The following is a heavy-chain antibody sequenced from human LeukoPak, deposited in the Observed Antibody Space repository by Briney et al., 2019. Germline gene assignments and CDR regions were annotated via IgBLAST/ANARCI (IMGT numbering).Heavy chain of an antibody. CDR3: ARGEVTPGGRDAFDI. CDR2: IYYSGST. Sequence: PSETLPLTCTVSGGSISSGDYYWSWIRQPPGKGLEWIGYIYYSGSTYYNPSLKSRVTISVDTSKNQFSLKLSSVTAADTAVYYCARGEVTPGGRDAFDIWGQGTMVTVSS. J-gene: IGHJ3*02. CDR1: GGSISSGDYY. V-gene: IGHV4-31*03. D-gene: IGHD1-14*01.